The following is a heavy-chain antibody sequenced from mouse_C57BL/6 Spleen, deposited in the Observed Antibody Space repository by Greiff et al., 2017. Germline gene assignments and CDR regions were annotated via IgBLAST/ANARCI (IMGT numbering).Heavy chain of an antibody. D-gene: IGHD3-3*01. J-gene: IGHJ4*01. CDR3: ARGGLRRGYAMDY. Sequence: EVKLVESGGGLVKPGGSLKLSCAASGFTFSDYGMHWVRQAPEKGLEWVAYISRGSSTIYYADTVKGRFTISRDNAKNTLFLQLTSLRSEDTAMYYCARGGLRRGYAMDYWGQGTSVTVSS. V-gene: IGHV5-17*01. CDR2: ISRGSSTI. CDR1: GFTFSDYG.